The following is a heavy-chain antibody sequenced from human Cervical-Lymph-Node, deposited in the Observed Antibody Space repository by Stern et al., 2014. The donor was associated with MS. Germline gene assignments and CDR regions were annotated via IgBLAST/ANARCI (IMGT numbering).Heavy chain of an antibody. J-gene: IGHJ4*02. CDR1: GGTFSSYA. Sequence: VQLVQSGAEVKKPGSSVKVSCKASGGTFSSYAISWVRQAPGQGLEWMGGIIPIFGTANYAQKFQGRVTITADESTSTAYMELSSLRSEDTAVYYCARENYSSSWSKGGNYFDYWGQGTLVTVSS. D-gene: IGHD6-13*01. V-gene: IGHV1-69*01. CDR3: ARENYSSSWSKGGNYFDY. CDR2: IIPIFGTA.